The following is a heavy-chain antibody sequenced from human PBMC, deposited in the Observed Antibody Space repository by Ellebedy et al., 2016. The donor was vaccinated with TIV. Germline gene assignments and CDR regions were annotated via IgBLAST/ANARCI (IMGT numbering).Heavy chain of an antibody. D-gene: IGHD1-1*01. V-gene: IGHV3-23*01. CDR3: ARAPEGIKVLSPDF. CDR2: ISTTGDNT. Sequence: LSLTCAASGFTFSSYVMRWVRQAPGKGPEWVSSISTTGDNTYYADSVQGRFTISRDNSNDTVSLQMSSLGSEDTAVYFCARAPEGIKVLSPDFWGQGTLVTVSS. CDR1: GFTFSSYV. J-gene: IGHJ4*02.